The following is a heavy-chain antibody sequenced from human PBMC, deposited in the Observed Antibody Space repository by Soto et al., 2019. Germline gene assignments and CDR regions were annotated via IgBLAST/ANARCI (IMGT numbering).Heavy chain of an antibody. Sequence: ASVKVSCKASGYTFTSYGISWVRQAPGQGLEWMGWISACNGDTNYAQKLQGRVTMTTDPSTSTAYMQLRRLRSDDKAVYSCARDVVVLPASRGIYYYYGMDVWGQGTTVTVSS. J-gene: IGHJ6*02. CDR3: ARDVVVLPASRGIYYYYGMDV. CDR1: GYTFTSYG. D-gene: IGHD2-2*01. CDR2: ISACNGDT. V-gene: IGHV1-18*01.